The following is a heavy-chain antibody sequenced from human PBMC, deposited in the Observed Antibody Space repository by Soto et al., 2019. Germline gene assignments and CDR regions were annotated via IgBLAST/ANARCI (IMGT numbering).Heavy chain of an antibody. CDR1: GFIFISYG. J-gene: IGHJ4*02. D-gene: IGHD6-13*01. Sequence: GGSLSLTCAASGFIFISYGVNSVRQATGKGLEWVSSFSATNGSTKYADSVEGRFTISRDNSMNTLYLQMNTLGADDTSVYYCAKSAPAAAGTGPFDYWGQGTLVTVSS. CDR3: AKSAPAAAGTGPFDY. V-gene: IGHV3-23*01. CDR2: FSATNGST.